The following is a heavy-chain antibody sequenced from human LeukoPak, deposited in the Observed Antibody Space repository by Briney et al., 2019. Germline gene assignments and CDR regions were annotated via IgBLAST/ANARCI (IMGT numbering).Heavy chain of an antibody. V-gene: IGHV3-11*01. Sequence: PGGSLRLSCAASGFTFSDYYMSWIRQAPGKGLEWVSYISSSVSTIYYADSVKGRFTISRDNAKNSLYPQMSSLRAEDTAVYYCARVYSSGWYGGYWGQGTLVTVSS. CDR3: ARVYSSGWYGGY. CDR1: GFTFSDYY. CDR2: ISSSVSTI. D-gene: IGHD6-19*01. J-gene: IGHJ4*02.